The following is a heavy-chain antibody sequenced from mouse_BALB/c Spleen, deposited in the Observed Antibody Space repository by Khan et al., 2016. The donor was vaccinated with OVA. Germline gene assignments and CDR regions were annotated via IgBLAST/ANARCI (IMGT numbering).Heavy chain of an antibody. CDR2: IYYSGTV. Sequence: EVQLQESGPGLVKPSQTVSLTCTVTGISITSGNYRWSWIRQFPGNKLEWIGNIYYSGTVTYNPSLTSRTTITRDTSKTQFFMEMNSLTAEDTATSYCARDYGCLYWSFDVWGEGTTVTVSS. J-gene: IGHJ1*01. CDR1: GISITSGNYR. CDR3: ARDYGCLYWSFDV. D-gene: IGHD1-1*01. V-gene: IGHV3-5*02.